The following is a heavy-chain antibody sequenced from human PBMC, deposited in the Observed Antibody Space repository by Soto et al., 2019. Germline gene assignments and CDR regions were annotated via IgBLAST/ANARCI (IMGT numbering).Heavy chain of an antibody. V-gene: IGHV4-59*01. CDR3: ARDKRWLQFDY. D-gene: IGHD5-12*01. J-gene: IGHJ4*02. Sequence: SETLSLTCTVSGGSISRYYWSWIRQPPGKGLEWIGYIYYSGSTNYNPSLKSRVTISVDTSKNQFSLKPSSVTAADTAVYYCARDKRWLQFDYWGQGTLVTVSS. CDR1: GGSISRYY. CDR2: IYYSGST.